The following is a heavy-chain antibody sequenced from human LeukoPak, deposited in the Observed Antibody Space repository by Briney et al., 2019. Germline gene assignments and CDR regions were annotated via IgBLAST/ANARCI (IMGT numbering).Heavy chain of an antibody. J-gene: IGHJ4*02. CDR2: ISSSGSTI. CDR1: GFTFSDFC. Sequence: GGSLRLSCAASGFTFSDFCMSWIRQAPGKGLEWVSYISSSGSTIYYADSVKGRFTISRDNAKNSLYLQMNSLRAEDTAVYYCARRRYNWNAIDYWGQGTLVTVSS. V-gene: IGHV3-11*01. D-gene: IGHD1-20*01. CDR3: ARRRYNWNAIDY.